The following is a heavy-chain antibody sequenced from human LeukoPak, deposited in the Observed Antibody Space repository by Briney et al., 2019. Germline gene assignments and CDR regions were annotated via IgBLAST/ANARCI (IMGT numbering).Heavy chain of an antibody. Sequence: ASVKVSCKASGYTFTAYYMHWVRQAPGQGLEWMGWLNPNSGDTNYAQKFQGRVSMTRDSSISTAYMDLSDLRSDDTAVYSCARGRNIEMTTMSGGSDYWGQGTLVTVSS. CDR2: LNPNSGDT. J-gene: IGHJ4*02. D-gene: IGHD5-24*01. V-gene: IGHV1-2*02. CDR3: ARGRNIEMTTMSGGSDY. CDR1: GYTFTAYY.